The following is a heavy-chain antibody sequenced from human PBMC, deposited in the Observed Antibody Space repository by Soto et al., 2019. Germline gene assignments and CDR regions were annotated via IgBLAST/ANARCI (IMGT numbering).Heavy chain of an antibody. CDR3: ASVSGYDFSIDY. D-gene: IGHD5-12*01. Sequence: PSETLSLTCTVSGGSISSGGYYWSGIRQPPGKGLEWIGYIYYSGSTYYNPSLKSRVTISVDTSKNQFSLKLSSVTAADTAVYYCASVSGYDFSIDYWGQGTLVTVSS. V-gene: IGHV4-30-4*01. J-gene: IGHJ4*02. CDR2: IYYSGST. CDR1: GGSISSGGYY.